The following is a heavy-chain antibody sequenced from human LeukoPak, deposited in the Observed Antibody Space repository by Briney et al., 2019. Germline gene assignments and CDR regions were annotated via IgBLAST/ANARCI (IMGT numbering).Heavy chain of an antibody. CDR1: GFTFSSSD. D-gene: IGHD3-16*01. V-gene: IGHV3-30*02. Sequence: GGSLRLSCAASGFTFSSSDMHWVRQAPGKGLEWVAFIRYDGNNKYYADSVKGRLTITRDNSKNTLYLQMNSLRAADTAVYYCEKGYRNHLLILLDSWGQGTLVTVSS. J-gene: IGHJ5*01. CDR2: IRYDGNNK. CDR3: EKGYRNHLLILLDS.